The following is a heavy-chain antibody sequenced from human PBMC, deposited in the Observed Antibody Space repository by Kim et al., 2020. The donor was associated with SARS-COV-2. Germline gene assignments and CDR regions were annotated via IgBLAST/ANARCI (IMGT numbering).Heavy chain of an antibody. CDR3: ARDSTSSGYYYYYYGMDV. V-gene: IGHV3-11*05. Sequence: VKGRFTISRDNAKNSLYLQMNSLRAEDTAVYYCARDSTSSGYYYYYYGMDVWGQGTTVTVSS. J-gene: IGHJ6*02. D-gene: IGHD3-22*01.